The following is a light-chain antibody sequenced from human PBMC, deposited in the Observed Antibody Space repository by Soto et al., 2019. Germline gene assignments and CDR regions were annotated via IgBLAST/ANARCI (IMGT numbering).Light chain of an antibody. CDR1: KSVSSH. CDR2: DAS. V-gene: IGKV3-11*01. Sequence: ELLLTQSPAPLSLSPGAISTSSFMGSKSVSSHLVGFQQKPGQAPRRLIYDASSRATAIPDRFSGSGSGTDFTLTIRRLEPEDFAVYYCQQSQYWPPITFGQGKQLEIK. CDR3: QQSQYWPPIT. J-gene: IGKJ5*01.